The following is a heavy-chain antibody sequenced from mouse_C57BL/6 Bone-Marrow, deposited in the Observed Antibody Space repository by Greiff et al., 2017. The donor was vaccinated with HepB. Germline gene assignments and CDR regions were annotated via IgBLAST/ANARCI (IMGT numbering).Heavy chain of an antibody. CDR3: ARDYGYDYAMDY. CDR2: IYPGDGDT. D-gene: IGHD2-2*01. V-gene: IGHV1-82*01. Sequence: VKLVESGPELVKPGASVKISCKASGYAFSSSWVNWVTQRPGKGLEWIGRIYPGDGDTNYNGKFKGKATLTADKSSSTAYMQLSSLTSEDSAVYFCARDYGYDYAMDYWGQGTSVTVSS. CDR1: GYAFSSSW. J-gene: IGHJ4*01.